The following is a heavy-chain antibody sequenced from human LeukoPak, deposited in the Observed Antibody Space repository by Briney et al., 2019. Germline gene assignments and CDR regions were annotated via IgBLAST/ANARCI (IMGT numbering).Heavy chain of an antibody. V-gene: IGHV1-2*02. D-gene: IGHD5-18*01. CDR3: ARERTDTAMLDY. CDR2: INPNSGGT. CDR1: GYTFTGYY. J-gene: IGHJ4*02. Sequence: ASVKVSCKASGYTFTGYYMHWVRQAPGQGLEWMGWINPNSGGTNYAQKFQGRVTMTRDTSISTAYMELSRLRSDDTAVYYCARERTDTAMLDYWGQGTLVTVSS.